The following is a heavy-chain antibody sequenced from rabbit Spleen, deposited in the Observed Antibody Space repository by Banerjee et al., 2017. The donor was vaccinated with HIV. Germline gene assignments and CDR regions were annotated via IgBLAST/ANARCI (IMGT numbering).Heavy chain of an antibody. CDR3: ARDGTGGSYVAL. Sequence: QSLEESGGGLGKPGASLTLTCKASGFSFNSGYDMCWVRQAPGKGLEWIACIDTGSSGFTYFASWAKGRFTISKTSSTTVTLQMTSLTAADTATYFCARDGTGGSYVALWGQGTLVTVS. D-gene: IGHD8-1*01. CDR1: GFSFNSGYD. CDR2: IDTGSSGFT. V-gene: IGHV1S40*01. J-gene: IGHJ4*01.